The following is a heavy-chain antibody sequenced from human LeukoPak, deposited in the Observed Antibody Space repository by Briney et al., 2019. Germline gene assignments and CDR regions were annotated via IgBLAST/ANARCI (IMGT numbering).Heavy chain of an antibody. V-gene: IGHV3-23*01. CDR3: ARKSASGNYPLDY. CDR2: ISGSGGST. D-gene: IGHD3-10*01. J-gene: IGHJ4*02. Sequence: GGSLRLSCAASGFTFSSYAMSWVRQAPGKGLEWVSSISGSGGSTYYADSVKGRFTISRDNAKNTVFLQMSSLRAEDTALYYCARKSASGNYPLDYWGQGTLVTVSS. CDR1: GFTFSSYA.